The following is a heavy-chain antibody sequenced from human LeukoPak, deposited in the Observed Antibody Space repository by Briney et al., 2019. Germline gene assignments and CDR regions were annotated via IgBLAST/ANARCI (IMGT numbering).Heavy chain of an antibody. CDR3: ARDQTGYSSGPGDY. V-gene: IGHV3-33*01. D-gene: IGHD6-19*01. CDR2: IWYDGSNK. J-gene: IGHJ4*02. Sequence: GGSLRLSCAASGFTFSSYSMGWVRQAPGKGLEWVAVIWYDGSNKYYADSVKGRFTISRDNSKNTLYLQMNSLRAEDTAVYYCARDQTGYSSGPGDYWGQGTLVTVSS. CDR1: GFTFSSYS.